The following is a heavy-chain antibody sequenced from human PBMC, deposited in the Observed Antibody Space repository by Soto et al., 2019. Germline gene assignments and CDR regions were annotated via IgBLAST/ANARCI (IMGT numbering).Heavy chain of an antibody. CDR3: ARWHNPQSRTTTGYYGMDV. CDR1: GYSFTSYW. D-gene: IGHD1-7*01. Sequence: PGESLQISCKGSGYSFTSYWISWVRQMPGKGLEWMGRIDPSDSYTNYSPSFQGHVTISADKSISTAYLQWSSLKASDTAMYYCARWHNPQSRTTTGYYGMDVCGQGTTVTLSS. V-gene: IGHV5-10-1*01. CDR2: IDPSDSYT. J-gene: IGHJ6*02.